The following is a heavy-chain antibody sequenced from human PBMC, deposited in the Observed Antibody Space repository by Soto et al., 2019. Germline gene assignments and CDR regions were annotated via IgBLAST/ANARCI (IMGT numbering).Heavy chain of an antibody. CDR3: ATQPYSGDWPEGNYFDY. D-gene: IGHD6-19*01. V-gene: IGHV1-18*01. Sequence: QVQLVQSRAEVKKPGASVKVSCKTSLYTFTNYGFSWVRQAPGQGLEWMGWISPYSGNTNYAKKLQGIVTLTTDTATTTAYLELRSLKSDDTAVYYCATQPYSGDWPEGNYFDYWGQGTLVTVSS. J-gene: IGHJ4*02. CDR1: LYTFTNYG. CDR2: ISPYSGNT.